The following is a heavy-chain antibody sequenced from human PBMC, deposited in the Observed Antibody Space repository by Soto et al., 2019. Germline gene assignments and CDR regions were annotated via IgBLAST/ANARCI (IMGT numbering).Heavy chain of an antibody. CDR1: GGTFSSYA. Sequence: QVQLVQSGAEVKKPGSSVKVSCKASGGTFSSYAISWVRQAPGQGLEWMGGIIPIFGTANYAQKCQGRVTITADDSTSNAYMELSSLRSEDTAVYYCARDLAAAGMYDWYGMDDWGQGTTVTVSS. J-gene: IGHJ6*02. CDR2: IIPIFGTA. V-gene: IGHV1-69*01. CDR3: ARDLAAAGMYDWYGMDD. D-gene: IGHD6-13*01.